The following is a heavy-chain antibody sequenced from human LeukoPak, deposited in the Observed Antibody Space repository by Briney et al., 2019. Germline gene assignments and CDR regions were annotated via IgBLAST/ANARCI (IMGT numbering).Heavy chain of an antibody. V-gene: IGHV4-39*07. CDR3: ARDRAVKGIAAAQGGELDY. CDR1: GGSISSSSHY. CDR2: IYHSGST. D-gene: IGHD6-13*01. J-gene: IGHJ4*02. Sequence: SETLSLTCTVSGGSISSSSHYWGWIRQPPGKGLEWIEEIYHSGSTNYNPSLKSRVTISVDKSKNQFSLKLSSVTAADTAVYYCARDRAVKGIAAAQGGELDYWGQGTLVTVSS.